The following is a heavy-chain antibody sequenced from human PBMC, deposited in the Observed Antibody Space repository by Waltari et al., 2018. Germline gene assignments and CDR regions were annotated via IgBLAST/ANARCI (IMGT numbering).Heavy chain of an antibody. CDR3: ARDRLASIAARRYYYYYGMDV. CDR1: GGSFSGYY. J-gene: IGHJ6*02. D-gene: IGHD6-6*01. CDR2: INHSGST. V-gene: IGHV4-34*01. Sequence: QVQLQQWGAGLLKPSETLSLTCAVHGGSFSGYYWIWIRQPPGQGLEWIGEINHSGSTNYHPSLKSRVTISVDTSKNQFSLKLSSVTAADTAVYYCARDRLASIAARRYYYYYGMDVWGQGTTVTVSS.